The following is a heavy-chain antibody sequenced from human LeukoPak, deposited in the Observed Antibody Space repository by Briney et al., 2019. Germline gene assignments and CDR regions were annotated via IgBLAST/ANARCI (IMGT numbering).Heavy chain of an antibody. V-gene: IGHV3-11*04. J-gene: IGHJ4*02. Sequence: KPGGSLRLSCAASGFSFTDYYMSWIRQAPGKGLEWLSYISSSGSTIFYADSVKGRFTISRDNAKNSLYLQMNRLRAEDTAVYYCARERQLERLAFGKEGSAFDYWGQGTLVTVSS. CDR3: ARERQLERLAFGKEGSAFDY. D-gene: IGHD1-1*01. CDR2: ISSSGSTI. CDR1: GFSFTDYY.